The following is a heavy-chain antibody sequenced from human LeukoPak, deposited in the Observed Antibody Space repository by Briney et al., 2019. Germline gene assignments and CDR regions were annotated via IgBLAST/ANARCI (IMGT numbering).Heavy chain of an antibody. CDR3: ASSYCSSTSCYVPYNWFDP. D-gene: IGHD2-2*01. Sequence: RASVKVSCKASGYTFTGYYMHWVRQAPGQGLEWMGGIIPIFGTANYAQKFQGRVTITADESTSTAYMELSSLRSEDTAVYYCASSYCSSTSCYVPYNWFDPWGQGTLVTVSS. CDR2: IIPIFGTA. J-gene: IGHJ5*02. CDR1: GYTFTGYY. V-gene: IGHV1-69*13.